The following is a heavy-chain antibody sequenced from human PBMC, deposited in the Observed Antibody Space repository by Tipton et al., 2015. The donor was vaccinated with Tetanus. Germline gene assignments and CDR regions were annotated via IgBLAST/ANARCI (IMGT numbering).Heavy chain of an antibody. CDR1: GFTFSNYW. Sequence: SLRLSCVASGFTFSNYWMHWVRQAPGKGLVWVSRINTDGSIRNYADSVKGRFTISRDNSKNTLFLQMNSLRAEDTAVYYCARANGDYGDAFDIWGQGTMVTVSS. CDR3: ARANGDYGDAFDI. V-gene: IGHV3-74*01. D-gene: IGHD4-17*01. J-gene: IGHJ3*02. CDR2: INTDGSIR.